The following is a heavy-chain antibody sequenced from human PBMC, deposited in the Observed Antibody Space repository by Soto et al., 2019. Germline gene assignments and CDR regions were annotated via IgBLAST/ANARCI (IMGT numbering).Heavy chain of an antibody. V-gene: IGHV1-18*01. CDR3: AGASYYYDSSGKGAFDI. CDR1: GYTFTSYG. D-gene: IGHD3-22*01. CDR2: ISAYNGNT. Sequence: ASVKVSFKASGYTFTSYGISWVRQAPGQGLEWMGWISAYNGNTNYAQKLQGRVTMTTDTSTSTAYMELRSLRSDDTAVYYCAGASYYYDSSGKGAFDIWGQGTMVTASS. J-gene: IGHJ3*02.